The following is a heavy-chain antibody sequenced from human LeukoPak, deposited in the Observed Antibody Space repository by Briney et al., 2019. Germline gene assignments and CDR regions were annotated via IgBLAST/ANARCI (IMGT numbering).Heavy chain of an antibody. CDR3: AKSDKRYYDFWSGYSQYYFDY. CDR1: GFTFNNYG. Sequence: GGSLRLSCSASGFTFNNYGMSWVRQAPGKGLEWVSVISGSGDTTYYTDSVKGRFTISRDNSKNTLYLQMNSLRAEDTAVYYCAKSDKRYYDFWSGYSQYYFDYWGQGTLVTVSS. J-gene: IGHJ4*02. V-gene: IGHV3-23*01. D-gene: IGHD3-3*01. CDR2: ISGSGDTT.